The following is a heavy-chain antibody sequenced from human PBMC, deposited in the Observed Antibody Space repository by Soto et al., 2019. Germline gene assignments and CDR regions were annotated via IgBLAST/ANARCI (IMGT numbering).Heavy chain of an antibody. D-gene: IGHD3-22*01. Sequence: PGGSLRLSCAASGFTFSDYYMSWIRQAPGKGLEWVSYISSSSSYTNYADSVKGRFTISRDNAKNSLYLQMNSLRAEDTAVYYCARDAILPHYYDSSGHFPDVSYFFDYWGQGTLVIVSS. CDR3: ARDAILPHYYDSSGHFPDVSYFFDY. J-gene: IGHJ4*02. V-gene: IGHV3-11*06. CDR2: ISSSSSYT. CDR1: GFTFSDYY.